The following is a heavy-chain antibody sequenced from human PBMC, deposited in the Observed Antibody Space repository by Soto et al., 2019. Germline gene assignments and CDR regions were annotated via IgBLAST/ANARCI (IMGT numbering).Heavy chain of an antibody. CDR3: ARYYYDSSGPGDY. Sequence: SETLSLTCTVSGGSISSSSYYWGWIRQPPGKGLEWIGSIYYSGSTYYNPSLKSRVTISVDTSKNQFSLKLSSVTAADTAVYYCARYYYDSSGPGDYWGQGTLVTVSS. J-gene: IGHJ4*02. V-gene: IGHV4-39*01. CDR1: GGSISSSSYY. D-gene: IGHD3-22*01. CDR2: IYYSGST.